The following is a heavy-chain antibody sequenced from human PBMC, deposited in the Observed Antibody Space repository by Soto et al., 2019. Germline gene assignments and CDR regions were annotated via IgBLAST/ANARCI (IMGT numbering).Heavy chain of an antibody. CDR1: GGSISSSSYY. V-gene: IGHV4-39*01. D-gene: IGHD1-1*01. CDR3: ARHLRTGTTGNWFDP. Sequence: QLQLQESGPGLVKPSETLSLTCTVSGGSISSSSYYWGWIRQPPGKGLEWIGSIYYSGSTYYNPSLKSRVTISVDTSKNQFSLKLSSVTAADTAVYYCARHLRTGTTGNWFDPWGQGTLVTVSS. CDR2: IYYSGST. J-gene: IGHJ5*02.